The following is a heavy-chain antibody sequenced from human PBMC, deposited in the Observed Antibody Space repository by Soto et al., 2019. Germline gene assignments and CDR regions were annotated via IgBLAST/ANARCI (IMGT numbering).Heavy chain of an antibody. CDR2: IKQDGSDK. J-gene: IGHJ4*02. CDR1: GFTFSSYW. D-gene: IGHD3-10*01. V-gene: IGHV3-7*01. Sequence: GGSLRLSCAASGFTFSSYWMSWVRQAPGKGLEWVANIKQDGSDKHYVDSVKGRFTISRDNAKNSLYLQLNSLRAEDTAVYYCTRDTGSQVYWGQGTLVTVSS. CDR3: TRDTGSQVY.